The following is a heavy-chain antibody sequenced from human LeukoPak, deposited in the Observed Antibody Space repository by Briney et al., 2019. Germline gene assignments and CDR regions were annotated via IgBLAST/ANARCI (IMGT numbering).Heavy chain of an antibody. CDR2: KYFSGTI. CDR3: ARAPRGIAAAGTEDY. CDR1: GDSISSSTYS. Sequence: SETLSLTCTVSGDSISSSTYSWGWIRQPPGKGLEWIASKYFSGTIYYNPSLKSRVTISVDTSKNQFSLKLSYVTAADTAVYYCARAPRGIAAAGTEDYWGQGTLVTVSS. V-gene: IGHV4-39*01. D-gene: IGHD6-13*01. J-gene: IGHJ4*02.